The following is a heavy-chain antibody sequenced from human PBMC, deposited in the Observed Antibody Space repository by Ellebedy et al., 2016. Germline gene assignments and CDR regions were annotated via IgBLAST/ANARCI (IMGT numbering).Heavy chain of an antibody. CDR3: ARSIVATRNYYYYYYMDV. Sequence: ASVKVSCKASGYTFTSYGISWVRQAPGQGLEWMGWISAYNGNTNYAQKLQGRVTMTTDTSTSTAYMELRSLRSDDTAVYYCARSIVATRNYYYYYYMDVWGKGTTVTVSS. J-gene: IGHJ6*03. D-gene: IGHD5-12*01. CDR1: GYTFTSYG. V-gene: IGHV1-18*01. CDR2: ISAYNGNT.